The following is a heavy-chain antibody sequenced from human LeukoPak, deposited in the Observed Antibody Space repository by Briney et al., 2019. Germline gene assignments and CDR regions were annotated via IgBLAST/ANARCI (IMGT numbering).Heavy chain of an antibody. D-gene: IGHD2-15*01. Sequence: GGSLRLSCAASGFTFSSYAMSWVRQAPGKGLEWVSSISSSSSYIYYADSVKGRFTISRDNAKNSLYLQMNSLRAEDTAVYYCARDLRPYCSGGSCSGDYWGQGTLVTVSS. CDR1: GFTFSSYA. V-gene: IGHV3-21*01. J-gene: IGHJ4*02. CDR2: ISSSSSYI. CDR3: ARDLRPYCSGGSCSGDY.